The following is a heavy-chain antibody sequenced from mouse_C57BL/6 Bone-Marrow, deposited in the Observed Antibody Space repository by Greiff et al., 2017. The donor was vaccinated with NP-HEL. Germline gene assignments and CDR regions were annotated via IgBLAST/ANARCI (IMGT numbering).Heavy chain of an antibody. V-gene: IGHV5-4*01. D-gene: IGHD2-1*01. Sequence: EVHLVESGGGLVKPGGSLKLSCAASGFTFSSYAMSWVRQTPAKRLEWVATISDGGSYTYYPDNVKGRFTISRDNAKNNLYLQLSHLKSEDTAMYYCARDGVSFDYWGQGTTLTVSS. CDR1: GFTFSSYA. CDR2: ISDGGSYT. J-gene: IGHJ2*01. CDR3: ARDGVSFDY.